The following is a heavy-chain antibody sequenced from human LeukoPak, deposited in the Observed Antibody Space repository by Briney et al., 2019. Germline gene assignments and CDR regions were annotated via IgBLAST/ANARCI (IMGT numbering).Heavy chain of an antibody. CDR3: ARGFEDIVVVPAAKPCATGDCYWYFDL. V-gene: IGHV1-69*01. CDR2: IIPIFGTA. D-gene: IGHD2-2*01. Sequence: ASVKVSCKASGGAFSSYAISWVRQAPGQGLEWMGGIIPIFGTANYAQKFQGRVTITADESTSTAYMELSSLRSEDTAVYYCARGFEDIVVVPAAKPCATGDCYWYFDLWGRGTLVTVSS. CDR1: GGAFSSYA. J-gene: IGHJ2*01.